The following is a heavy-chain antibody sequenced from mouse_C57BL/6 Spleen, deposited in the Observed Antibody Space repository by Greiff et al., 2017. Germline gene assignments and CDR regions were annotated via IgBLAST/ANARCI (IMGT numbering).Heavy chain of an antibody. J-gene: IGHJ2*01. V-gene: IGHV7-3*01. Sequence: EVKLMESGGGLVQPGGSLSLSCAASGFTFTDYYMSWVRQPPGKALEWLGFIRNKANGYTTEYSASVKGRFTISRDNSQSILYLQMNALRAEDSATYYCARYDDYDGGFDYWGQGTTLTVSS. D-gene: IGHD2-4*01. CDR2: IRNKANGYTT. CDR1: GFTFTDYY. CDR3: ARYDDYDGGFDY.